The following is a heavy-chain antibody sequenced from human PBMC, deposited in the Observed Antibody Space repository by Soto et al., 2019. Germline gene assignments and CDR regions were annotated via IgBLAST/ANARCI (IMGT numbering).Heavy chain of an antibody. CDR2: INPKSGDT. J-gene: IGHJ4*01. Sequence: ASVQVCCDAAGYTVTGPYIDWERLAPGQRLQYLGWINPKSGDTNYAQKFQGRVSMTRDTSITTAYMEVSRLKSDDTAVYYCARGSPRMGALPTYWG. CDR1: GYTVTGPY. V-gene: IGHV1-2*02. D-gene: IGHD1-26*01. CDR3: ARGSPRMGALPTY.